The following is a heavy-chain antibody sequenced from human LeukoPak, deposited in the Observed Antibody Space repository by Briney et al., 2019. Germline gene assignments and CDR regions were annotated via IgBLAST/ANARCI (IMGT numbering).Heavy chain of an antibody. Sequence: GGSLRLSCAASGFTFNTYSMNWVRQAPGKGLEWVSPISSSSTHIKYADSVKGRFTISRDNSKNTLYLQMNSLRAEDTAVYYCARAGYSSGWPPRPVDVWGKGTTVTVSS. V-gene: IGHV3-21*01. D-gene: IGHD6-19*01. J-gene: IGHJ6*04. CDR2: ISSSSTHI. CDR1: GFTFNTYS. CDR3: ARAGYSSGWPPRPVDV.